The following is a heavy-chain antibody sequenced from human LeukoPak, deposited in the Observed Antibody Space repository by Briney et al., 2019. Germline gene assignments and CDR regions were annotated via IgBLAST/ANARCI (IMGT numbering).Heavy chain of an antibody. D-gene: IGHD2-8*01. J-gene: IGHJ5*02. Sequence: PSQTLSLTCTVSGGSISSGGYYWSWLRQHPGKGLEWIRYIYYSGSTYYNPSLKSRVTISVDTSKNQFSLKLSSVTAADTAVYYFARERSRTKGVDPWGQGTLVTVSS. CDR3: ARERSRTKGVDP. CDR2: IYYSGST. V-gene: IGHV4-31*03. CDR1: GGSISSGGYY.